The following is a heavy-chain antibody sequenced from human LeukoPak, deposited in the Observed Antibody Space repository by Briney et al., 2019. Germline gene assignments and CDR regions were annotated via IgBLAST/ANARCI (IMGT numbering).Heavy chain of an antibody. D-gene: IGHD3-22*01. J-gene: IGHJ6*02. CDR3: ARDDSPHYGMDV. CDR2: IIPILGIA. CDR1: GGTFSSYA. V-gene: IGHV1-69*04. Sequence: SVKVSCKASGGTFSSYAISWVRQAPGQGLEWMGRIIPILGIANYAQKFQGRVTITADKSTSTAYMELSSLRSEDTAVYYCARDDSPHYGMDVWGQGTTVTVSS.